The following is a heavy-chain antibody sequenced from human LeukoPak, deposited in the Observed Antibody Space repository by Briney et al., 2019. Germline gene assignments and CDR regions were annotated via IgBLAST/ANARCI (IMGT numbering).Heavy chain of an antibody. D-gene: IGHD3-22*01. CDR1: GFTFSSYA. V-gene: IGHV3-23*01. CDR2: ISGSGGST. CDR3: ARGGLSYGHYEPKYYYDSSGYIGY. Sequence: GGSLRLSCAASGFTFSSYAMSWVRQAPGKGLEWVSAISGSGGSTYYADSVKGRFTISRDNAKNSLYLQMNSLRAEDTAVYYCARGGLSYGHYEPKYYYDSSGYIGYWGQGTLVTVSS. J-gene: IGHJ4*02.